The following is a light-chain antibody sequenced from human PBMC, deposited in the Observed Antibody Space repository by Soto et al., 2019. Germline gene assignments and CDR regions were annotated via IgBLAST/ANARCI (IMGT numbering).Light chain of an antibody. Sequence: SYELTQPPSVSVSPGQTARITCSGDALPKQYAYWYQQKPGQAPVLVIYKDSERPSGIPERFSGSSSGTTVTLTISGVQAEDEADYYCQSADSSGTYTVFGTGTKLTVL. CDR2: KDS. CDR1: ALPKQY. CDR3: QSADSSGTYTV. J-gene: IGLJ1*01. V-gene: IGLV3-25*02.